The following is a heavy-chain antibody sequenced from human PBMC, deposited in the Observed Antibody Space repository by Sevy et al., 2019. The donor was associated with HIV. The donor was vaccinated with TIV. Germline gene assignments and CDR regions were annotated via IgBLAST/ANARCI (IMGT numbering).Heavy chain of an antibody. Sequence: GGSLRLSCAASGFTFSSYSMNWVRQAPGKGLEWVSYISSSSSTIYYADSVKGRFTISRDNAKNSLYLQMNSLRDEDTAVYYCARASYDFWGGYSDFDYWGQGTLVTVSS. CDR1: GFTFSSYS. D-gene: IGHD3-3*01. J-gene: IGHJ4*02. V-gene: IGHV3-48*02. CDR3: ARASYDFWGGYSDFDY. CDR2: ISSSSSTI.